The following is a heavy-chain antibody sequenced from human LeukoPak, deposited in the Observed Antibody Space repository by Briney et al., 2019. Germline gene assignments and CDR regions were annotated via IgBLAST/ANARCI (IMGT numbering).Heavy chain of an antibody. CDR2: IIPIFGTA. V-gene: IGHV1-69*05. Sequence: ASVKVSCKASGGTFSSYAISWVRQAPGQGLEWMGGIIPIFGTANYAQKFQGRVTMTRNTSISTAYMELSSLRSEDTAVYYCARGEEWLRYATYYYWGQGTLVTVSS. D-gene: IGHD5-12*01. CDR1: GGTFSSYA. J-gene: IGHJ4*02. CDR3: ARGEEWLRYATYYY.